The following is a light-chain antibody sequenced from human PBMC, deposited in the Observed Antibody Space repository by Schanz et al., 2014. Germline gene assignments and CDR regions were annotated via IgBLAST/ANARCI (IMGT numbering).Light chain of an antibody. CDR1: QSVSSN. Sequence: EILMTQSPATLSVSPGERVTLSCRASQSVSSNLAWYQQKPGQAPRLLIYGSSTRATGVPARFSGSGSGTEFTLTIRSLQSEDFAVYYCQQYNLWPRTFGQGTEVEIK. V-gene: IGKV3-15*01. CDR2: GSS. CDR3: QQYNLWPRT. J-gene: IGKJ1*01.